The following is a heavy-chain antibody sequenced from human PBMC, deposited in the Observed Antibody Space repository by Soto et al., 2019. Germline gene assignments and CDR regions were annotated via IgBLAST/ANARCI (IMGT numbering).Heavy chain of an antibody. J-gene: IGHJ3*02. Sequence: PSETLSLTCTVSGGSISRGGYYWSWIRQHPGKGLEWIGYIYYSGSTYYNPSLKSRVTISVDTSKNQFPLKLSSVTAADTALFFCLGGGYYYDRSGYLHDAFEIWGQGTMVT. CDR2: IYYSGST. CDR3: LGGGYYYDRSGYLHDAFEI. CDR1: GGSISRGGYY. D-gene: IGHD3-22*01. V-gene: IGHV4-31*03.